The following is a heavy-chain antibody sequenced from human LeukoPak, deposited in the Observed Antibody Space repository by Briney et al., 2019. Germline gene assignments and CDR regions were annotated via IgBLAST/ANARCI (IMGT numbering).Heavy chain of an antibody. V-gene: IGHV4-39*06. CDR1: GGSISSSSYY. J-gene: IGHJ4*02. Sequence: QPSETLSLTCTVSGGSISSSSYYWSWIRQPPGKGLEWIAEINHSGSTNYNPSLKSRVTISVDTSKNQFPLNLSSVTAADTAVYYCARVGCSGGTCYSRDFDFWGQGTLVTVSS. CDR2: INHSGST. CDR3: ARVGCSGGTCYSRDFDF. D-gene: IGHD2-15*01.